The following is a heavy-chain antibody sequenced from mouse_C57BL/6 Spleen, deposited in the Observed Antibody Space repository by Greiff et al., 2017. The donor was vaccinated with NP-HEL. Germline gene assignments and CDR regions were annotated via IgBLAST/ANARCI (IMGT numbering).Heavy chain of an antibody. D-gene: IGHD2-3*01. CDR1: GYTFTDYY. J-gene: IGHJ4*01. Sequence: VHLVESGAELVRPGASVKLSCKASGYTFTDYYINWVKQRPGQGLEWIARIYPGSGNTYYNEKFKGKATLTAEKSSSTAYMQLSSLTSEDSAVYFCARNDGYYVDYYYAMDYWGQGTSVTVSS. CDR2: IYPGSGNT. CDR3: ARNDGYYVDYYYAMDY. V-gene: IGHV1-76*01.